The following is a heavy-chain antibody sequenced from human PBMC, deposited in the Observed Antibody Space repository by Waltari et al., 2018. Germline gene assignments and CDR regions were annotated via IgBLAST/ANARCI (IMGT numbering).Heavy chain of an antibody. CDR3: AIHGEVVAATYYYYGMDV. J-gene: IGHJ6*02. V-gene: IGHV1-69*01. D-gene: IGHD2-15*01. CDR2: IIPIFGKA. Sequence: QVQLVQSGAEVKKPGSSVKVSCKASGGTFSSYAISWVRQAPGQGLEWMGGIIPIFGKANYAQKFQGRVTITADESTSTAYMELSSLRSEDTAVYYCAIHGEVVAATYYYYGMDVWGQGTTVTVSS. CDR1: GGTFSSYA.